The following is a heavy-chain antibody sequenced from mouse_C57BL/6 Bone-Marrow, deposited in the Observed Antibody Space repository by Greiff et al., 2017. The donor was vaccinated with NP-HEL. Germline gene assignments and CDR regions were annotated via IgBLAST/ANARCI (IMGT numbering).Heavy chain of an antibody. Sequence: VQLKESGPCLVKPSQSLSLTCSVTGYSITSGYYWNWIRQFPGNKLEWIGYISYDGSNNYNPSLKNRISITRDTSKNQFFLKLNSVTTEDTATYYCARGLAMDYWGQGTSVTVSS. J-gene: IGHJ4*01. CDR2: ISYDGSN. CDR1: GYSITSGYY. D-gene: IGHD3-3*01. V-gene: IGHV3-6*01. CDR3: ARGLAMDY.